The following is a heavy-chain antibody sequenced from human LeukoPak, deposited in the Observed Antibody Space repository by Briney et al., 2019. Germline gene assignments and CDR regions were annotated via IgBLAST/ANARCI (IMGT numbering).Heavy chain of an antibody. J-gene: IGHJ5*01. Sequence: GESLKISCKGSGYSSIISWICWVRQMPGKGLEWMGIIYPGDSDTRYSPSFQGQVTISADKSISTAYLQWSSLKASDTAMYYCARVPKSNYASSAYSESCGHRTLVTVSS. CDR3: ARVPKSNYASSAYSES. CDR2: IYPGDSDT. V-gene: IGHV5-51*01. D-gene: IGHD3-22*01. CDR1: GYSSIISW.